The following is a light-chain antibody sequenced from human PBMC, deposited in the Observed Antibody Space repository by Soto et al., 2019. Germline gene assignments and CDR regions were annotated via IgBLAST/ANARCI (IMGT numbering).Light chain of an antibody. Sequence: QSVLTQPPSVSGGPGQRVSISCTGSSSNIGAGYDIHWYQQLPGTAPKVLIYSYSNRPSGVPDRFSGSKSGTSASLAIAGLQAEDEADYYCQSYDTSLRVVFGGGTKVTVL. CDR2: SYS. CDR1: SSNIGAGYD. V-gene: IGLV1-40*01. CDR3: QSYDTSLRVV. J-gene: IGLJ2*01.